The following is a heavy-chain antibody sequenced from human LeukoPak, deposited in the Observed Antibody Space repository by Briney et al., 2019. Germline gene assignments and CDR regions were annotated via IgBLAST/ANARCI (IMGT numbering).Heavy chain of an antibody. V-gene: IGHV4-4*07. Sequence: SETLSLTCTVSGGSISSYYWSWIRQPAGKGLDWIGRIYTSGSTNYNPSLKSRVTMSVDTSKNQFSLKLSSVTAADTAVYYCASSYYYDSSGYYIDAFDIWGQGTMVTVSS. CDR1: GGSISSYY. D-gene: IGHD3-22*01. CDR2: IYTSGST. J-gene: IGHJ3*02. CDR3: ASSYYYDSSGYYIDAFDI.